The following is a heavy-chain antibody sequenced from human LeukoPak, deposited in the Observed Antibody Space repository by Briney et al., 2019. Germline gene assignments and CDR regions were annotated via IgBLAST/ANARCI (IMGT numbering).Heavy chain of an antibody. CDR1: GGSISSYY. CDR3: ARHWEDDSSGYYFNWFDP. J-gene: IGHJ5*02. D-gene: IGHD3-22*01. Sequence: SETLSLTCTVSGGSISSYYWSWIRQPPGEGLEGIGYIYYSWSTNYNPSLKSRVTISVDTSKNQFSLKLSSVTAADTAVYYCARHWEDDSSGYYFNWFDPWGQGTLVTVSS. V-gene: IGHV4-59*08. CDR2: IYYSWST.